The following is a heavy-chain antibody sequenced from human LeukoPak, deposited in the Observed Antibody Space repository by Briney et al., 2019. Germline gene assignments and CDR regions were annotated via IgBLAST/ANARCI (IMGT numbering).Heavy chain of an antibody. D-gene: IGHD3-3*01. V-gene: IGHV1-2*02. CDR1: GYTFTGYY. J-gene: IGHJ5*02. CDR3: ARDLSSPNYDFWSGYPEESSWFDP. Sequence: ASVKVSCKASGYTFTGYYMHWVRQAPGQGLEWMGWINPNSGGTNYAQKFQGRVTMTRDTSISTAYMELSRLRSDDTAVYYCARDLSSPNYDFWSGYPEESSWFDPWGQGTLVTVS. CDR2: INPNSGGT.